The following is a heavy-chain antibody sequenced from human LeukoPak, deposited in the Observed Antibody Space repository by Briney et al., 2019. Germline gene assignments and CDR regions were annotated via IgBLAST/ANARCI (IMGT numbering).Heavy chain of an antibody. D-gene: IGHD3-10*01. CDR2: ISSSSSYI. Sequence: GGSLRPSCAASGFTFSSYSMNWVRQAPGKGLEWVSSISSSSSYIYYADSVKGRFTISRDNAKNSLYLQMNSLRAEDTAVYYCARSLWFGELPYYFDYWGQGTLVTVSS. CDR1: GFTFSSYS. J-gene: IGHJ4*02. V-gene: IGHV3-21*01. CDR3: ARSLWFGELPYYFDY.